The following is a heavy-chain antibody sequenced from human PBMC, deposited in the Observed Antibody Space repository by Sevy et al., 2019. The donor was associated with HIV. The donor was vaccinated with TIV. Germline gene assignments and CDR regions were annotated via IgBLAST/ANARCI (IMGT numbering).Heavy chain of an antibody. CDR2: IWYDGNTK. J-gene: IGHJ4*02. Sequence: GGSLRLSCAASGFKVCHYGVHWVRRAPGKGLEWVAVIWYDGNTKYYADSVKGRFTISRDNSKNTLYLEMNSLRVEDTAMYYCAKVHTGDSSGHFDSWGQGTLVTVSS. CDR1: GFKVCHYG. CDR3: AKVHTGDSSGHFDS. D-gene: IGHD3-22*01. V-gene: IGHV3-33*03.